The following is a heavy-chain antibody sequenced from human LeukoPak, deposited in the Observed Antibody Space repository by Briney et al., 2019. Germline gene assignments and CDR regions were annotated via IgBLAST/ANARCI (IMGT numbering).Heavy chain of an antibody. V-gene: IGHV4-31*03. CDR2: IYYSGTT. CDR3: ARDRGYYRDY. CDR1: GGSISSGGYY. J-gene: IGHJ4*02. D-gene: IGHD3-22*01. Sequence: PSGTLSPTCTVSGGSISSGGYYWSWIRQHPGKGLEWIGYIYYSGTTYYNPSLKSRVTISVDTSKNQFSLKLTSVTAADTAVYYCARDRGYYRDYWGQGTLVTVSS.